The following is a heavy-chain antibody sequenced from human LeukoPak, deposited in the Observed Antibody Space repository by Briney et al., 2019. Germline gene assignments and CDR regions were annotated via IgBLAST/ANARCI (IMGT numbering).Heavy chain of an antibody. CDR2: IYTSGST. CDR1: GGSISSGSYY. J-gene: IGHJ6*03. Sequence: PSETLPLTCTVSGGSISSGSYYWSWIRQPAGKGLEWIGRIYTSGSTNYNPSLKSRVTISVDTSKNQFSLKLSSVTAADTAVYCCARGPTMIRGGYYYYMDVWGKGTTVTISS. D-gene: IGHD3-22*01. V-gene: IGHV4-61*02. CDR3: ARGPTMIRGGYYYYMDV.